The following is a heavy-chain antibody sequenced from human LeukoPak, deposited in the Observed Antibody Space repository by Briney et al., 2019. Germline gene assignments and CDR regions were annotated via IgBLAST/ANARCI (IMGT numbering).Heavy chain of an antibody. J-gene: IGHJ4*02. D-gene: IGHD1-1*01. CDR1: GDSISSGSYY. V-gene: IGHV4-61*02. CDR3: ATTRWTSERGGFDY. CDR2: IYTSGST. Sequence: SETLSLTCTVSGDSISSGSYYWSWIRQPAGKGLEWIGRIYTSGSTKYNPSLKSRVTISLDTSKNQFSLKVSSVTAADTAMYYCATTRWTSERGGFDYWGQGTLVTVSS.